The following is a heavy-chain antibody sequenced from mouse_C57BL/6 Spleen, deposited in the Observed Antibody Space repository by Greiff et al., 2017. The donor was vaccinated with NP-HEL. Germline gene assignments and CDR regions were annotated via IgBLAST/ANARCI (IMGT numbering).Heavy chain of an antibody. D-gene: IGHD4-1*01. Sequence: PGRGLEWIGRIDPNSGGTKYNEKFKSKATLTVDKPSSTAYMQLSSLTSEDSAVYYCARSDWDEDYWGQGTTLTVSS. V-gene: IGHV1-72*01. CDR2: IDPNSGGT. J-gene: IGHJ2*01. CDR3: ARSDWDEDY.